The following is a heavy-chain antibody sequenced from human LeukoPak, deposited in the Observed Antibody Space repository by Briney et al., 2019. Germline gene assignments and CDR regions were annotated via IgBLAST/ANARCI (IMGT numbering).Heavy chain of an antibody. Sequence: ASVKVSCKASGYTFTSYGISWARQAPGQGLEWMGWISAYNGNTNYAQKLQGRVTMTTDTSTSTAYMELRSLRSDDTAVYYCASGGNYDILSGYYIEYFQHWGQGTLVTVSS. D-gene: IGHD3-9*01. CDR2: ISAYNGNT. J-gene: IGHJ1*01. V-gene: IGHV1-18*01. CDR1: GYTFTSYG. CDR3: ASGGNYDILSGYYIEYFQH.